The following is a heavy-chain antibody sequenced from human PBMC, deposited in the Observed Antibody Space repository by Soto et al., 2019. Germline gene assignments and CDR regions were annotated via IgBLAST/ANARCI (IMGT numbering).Heavy chain of an antibody. CDR3: ARTTKCGDSTLEY. D-gene: IGHD3-22*01. V-gene: IGHV1-46*01. CDR2: INPSGGST. Sequence: ASVNVFFKASGYTFTSYYMHWVRQAPGQWLEWMGIINPSGGSTSYAQKFQVRVTMTRDTSPSTVYMELSSLRSEDTAVYYCARTTKCGDSTLEYWGEGTLVTVS. J-gene: IGHJ4*02. CDR1: GYTFTSYY.